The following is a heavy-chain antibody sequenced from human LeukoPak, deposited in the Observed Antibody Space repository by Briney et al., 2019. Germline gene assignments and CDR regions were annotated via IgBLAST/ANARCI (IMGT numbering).Heavy chain of an antibody. Sequence: ASVNVSSKASGYTFSSYGIIWVRQAPGQGLQWMGWVSPFNGNTDYAPKLQGRVTMTTDTSTTTAYMELRSLTSDDTAVYYCARRGGGYSHSDFWGQGTLVTVSS. CDR2: VSPFNGNT. D-gene: IGHD1-26*01. V-gene: IGHV1-18*01. J-gene: IGHJ4*02. CDR1: GYTFSSYG. CDR3: ARRGGGYSHSDF.